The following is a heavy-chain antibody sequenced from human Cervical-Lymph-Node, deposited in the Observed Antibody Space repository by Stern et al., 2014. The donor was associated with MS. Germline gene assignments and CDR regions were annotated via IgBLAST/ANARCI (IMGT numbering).Heavy chain of an antibody. CDR2: IYYSGST. Sequence: QLQLQESGPGLVKPSQTLSLTCTVSGGSISSGDYYWSWIRQPPGKGLEWIGYIYYSGSTYYNPSLKSRVTISVDTSKNQFSLKLSSVPAADTAVYYCASANCSSTSCPNWFDPWGQGTLVTVSS. CDR3: ASANCSSTSCPNWFDP. J-gene: IGHJ5*02. D-gene: IGHD2-2*01. V-gene: IGHV4-30-4*01. CDR1: GGSISSGDYY.